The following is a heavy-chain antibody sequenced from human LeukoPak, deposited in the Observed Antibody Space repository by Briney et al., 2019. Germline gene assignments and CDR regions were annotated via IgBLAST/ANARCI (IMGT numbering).Heavy chain of an antibody. J-gene: IGHJ6*03. CDR3: ARVIWGPVDYYYMDV. Sequence: ASVTVSCKASVYTFTSYDINWGRQATGQGLEWMGWMNPNSGNTGYAQKFQGRVTMTRNTSISTAYMELSSLRSEDTAVYYCARVIWGPVDYYYMDVWGKGTTVTVSS. CDR1: VYTFTSYD. D-gene: IGHD3-16*01. V-gene: IGHV1-8*01. CDR2: MNPNSGNT.